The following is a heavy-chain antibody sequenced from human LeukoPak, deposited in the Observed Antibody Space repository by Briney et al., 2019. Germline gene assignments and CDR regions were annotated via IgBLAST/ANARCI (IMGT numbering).Heavy chain of an antibody. Sequence: SQTLSLTCAISGDSVSSKSVSWNWVRQPPSRGLEYLGRTRYRSTWNTFYSLSVQGRITINADTSRNQVSLRLNSVTPEDTALYYCVRDFNWAFDYWGQGTLVTVSS. CDR3: VRDFNWAFDY. J-gene: IGHJ4*02. D-gene: IGHD7-27*01. CDR1: GDSVSSKSVS. V-gene: IGHV6-1*01. CDR2: TRYRSTWNT.